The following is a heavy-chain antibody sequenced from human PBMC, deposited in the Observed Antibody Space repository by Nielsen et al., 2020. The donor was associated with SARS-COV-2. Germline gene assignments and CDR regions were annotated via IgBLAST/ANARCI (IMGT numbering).Heavy chain of an antibody. CDR3: ATGGVITEFDY. CDR1: GFIFSSNG. D-gene: IGHD3-10*01. V-gene: IGHV3-33*03. J-gene: IGHJ4*02. Sequence: GGSLRLSCAASGFIFSSNGMHWVRQAPGKGLEWVAVIWYDGSNKYYADSVKGRFTVSRDNARNSLYLQISSLRAEDTAVYYCATGGVITEFDYWGQGTLVTVSS. CDR2: IWYDGSNK.